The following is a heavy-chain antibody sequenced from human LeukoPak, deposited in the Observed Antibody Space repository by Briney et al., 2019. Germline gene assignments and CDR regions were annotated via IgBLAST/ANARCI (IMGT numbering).Heavy chain of an antibody. Sequence: SETLSLTCTVSGGSISSSSYYWGWIRQPPGKGLEWIGSIYYSGSTYYNPSLKSRVTISVDTSKNQFSLKLSSVTAADTAVYYCARHLATLIDPWGQGTLVTVSS. V-gene: IGHV4-39*01. CDR1: GGSISSSSYY. CDR3: ARHLATLIDP. D-gene: IGHD5-12*01. CDR2: IYYSGST. J-gene: IGHJ5*02.